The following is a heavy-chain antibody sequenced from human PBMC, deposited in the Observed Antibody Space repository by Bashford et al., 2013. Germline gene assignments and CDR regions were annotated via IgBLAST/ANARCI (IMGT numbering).Heavy chain of an antibody. Sequence: SETLSLTCTVSGGSISSGSYYWSWIRQPAGKGLEWIGRIYTSGNTNYNPSLKSRVTISVDKSKNQFSLKLSSVTAADTAVYYCAREGDYDYIWGSYRYYYFDYWGQGTLVTVSS. V-gene: IGHV4-61*02. CDR2: IYTSGNT. J-gene: IGHJ4*02. CDR3: AREGDYDYIWGSYRYYYFDY. D-gene: IGHD3-16*02. CDR1: GGSISSGSYY.